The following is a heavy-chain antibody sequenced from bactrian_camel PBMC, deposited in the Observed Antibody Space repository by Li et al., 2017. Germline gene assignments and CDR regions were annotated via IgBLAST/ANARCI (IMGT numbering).Heavy chain of an antibody. CDR3: AVDGPVAFCSDYPSDFGG. V-gene: IGHV3S1*01. J-gene: IGHJ6*01. D-gene: IGHD2*01. Sequence: VQLVESGGGSVAAGGSLTLSCGMSGITTKSYCMGWFRQAPGKELEGVAQVQDDGMKHYGGTAKGRFTISKDVAKDTLDLRMTSLKPEDSGMYYCAVDGPVAFCSDYPSDFGGWGKGTQVTVS. CDR1: GITTKSYC. CDR2: VQDDGMK.